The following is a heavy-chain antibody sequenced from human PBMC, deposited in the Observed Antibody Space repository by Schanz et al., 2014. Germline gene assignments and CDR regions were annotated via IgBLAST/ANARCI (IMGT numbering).Heavy chain of an antibody. D-gene: IGHD3-10*01. CDR1: GGTFSSYT. Sequence: QVQLVQSGAEVKKPGSSVKVSCKASGGTFSSYTISWVRQAPGQGLEWMGIINPSGGSTRYGQKFQGGITVTTDTSTSTVYLELSSLRSDDTDVHYCARGRGFYDYWGQGTLVTVSS. CDR3: ARGRGFYDY. V-gene: IGHV1-46*01. J-gene: IGHJ4*02. CDR2: INPSGGST.